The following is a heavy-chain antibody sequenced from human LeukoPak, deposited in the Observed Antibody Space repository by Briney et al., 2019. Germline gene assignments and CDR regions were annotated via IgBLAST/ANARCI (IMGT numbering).Heavy chain of an antibody. D-gene: IGHD6-13*01. Sequence: GESLRLSCAASGFTFNTYWMTWVRQPPGKGLEWVANIKEDGSEKNYVGSVKGRFTISRDNAKDSLCLQMNSLRAEDTAVYYCVTGGFQLGYWGQGTLVTVSS. V-gene: IGHV3-7*03. CDR3: VTGGFQLGY. J-gene: IGHJ4*02. CDR1: GFTFNTYW. CDR2: IKEDGSEK.